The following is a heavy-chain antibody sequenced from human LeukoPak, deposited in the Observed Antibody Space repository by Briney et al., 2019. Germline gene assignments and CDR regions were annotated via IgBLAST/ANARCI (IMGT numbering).Heavy chain of an antibody. D-gene: IGHD3-10*01. V-gene: IGHV3-23*01. CDR2: ISSSGDGT. CDR1: GFTFSGYA. CDR3: AKAGVLTLVRGVIVDY. Sequence: GGSLRLSCAASGFTFSGYAMSWVRQAPGKGLEWVSAISSSGDGTYYADSVKGRFTISRDNSKNTLFLQMNSLRAEETAVYYCAKAGVLTLVRGVIVDYWGQGTLVTVSS. J-gene: IGHJ4*02.